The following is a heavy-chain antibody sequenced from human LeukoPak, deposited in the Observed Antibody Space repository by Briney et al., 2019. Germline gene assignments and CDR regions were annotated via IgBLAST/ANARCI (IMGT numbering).Heavy chain of an antibody. D-gene: IGHD3-16*01. J-gene: IGHJ3*02. CDR2: IYSADST. Sequence: GGSLRLSCAASGFTVSSNYMSWVRQAPGKGLEWVSVIYSADSTSYADSVRGRFTISRDNSKNTLYLQMNSLRAEDTAVYYCARDGAEAYAFDIWGQGTMVTVSS. CDR1: GFTVSSNY. CDR3: ARDGAEAYAFDI. V-gene: IGHV3-53*01.